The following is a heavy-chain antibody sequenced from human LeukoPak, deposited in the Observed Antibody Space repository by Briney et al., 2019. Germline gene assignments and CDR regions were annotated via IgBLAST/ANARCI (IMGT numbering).Heavy chain of an antibody. Sequence: GGSLRLSCAASGFTVSSNYMSWVRQAPGKGLEWVSVIYSGGSTYYADSVKGRFTISRDNSKNTLYLQMNSLRAEDTAVYYCARDNVDRGHAFDIWGQGTMVTVSS. V-gene: IGHV3-53*01. CDR1: GFTVSSNY. D-gene: IGHD3-10*01. J-gene: IGHJ3*02. CDR2: IYSGGST. CDR3: ARDNVDRGHAFDI.